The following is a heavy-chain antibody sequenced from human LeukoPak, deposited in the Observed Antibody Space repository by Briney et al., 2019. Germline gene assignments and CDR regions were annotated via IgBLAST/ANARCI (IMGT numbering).Heavy chain of an antibody. Sequence: GGSLRLSCAASGFTLSSYWMSWVRQAPGKGLEWVAHIKQDGSDKYYVDSVKGRFTISRDNAKNSLYLQMNSLRAEDMAVYYCARYATSSGSRWLEPWGQGTLVTVSS. J-gene: IGHJ5*02. CDR2: IKQDGSDK. V-gene: IGHV3-7*01. CDR1: GFTLSSYW. D-gene: IGHD6-19*01. CDR3: ARYATSSGSRWLEP.